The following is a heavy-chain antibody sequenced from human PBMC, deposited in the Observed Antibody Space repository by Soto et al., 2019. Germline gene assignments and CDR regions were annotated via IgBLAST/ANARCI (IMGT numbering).Heavy chain of an antibody. J-gene: IGHJ4*02. Sequence: EVQLVESGGGLIQPGGSLRLSCAVSGFTVSNNYMSWVRQAPGKGLEGVSVIYSGGYTAYGDSVKGRFTISRDNSKNTQFLQRNGRGAAAPAVYYCATQPGGGGYWGQGTLVTVSS. D-gene: IGHD3-10*01. CDR2: IYSGGYT. CDR1: GFTVSNNY. CDR3: ATQPGGGGY. V-gene: IGHV3-53*01.